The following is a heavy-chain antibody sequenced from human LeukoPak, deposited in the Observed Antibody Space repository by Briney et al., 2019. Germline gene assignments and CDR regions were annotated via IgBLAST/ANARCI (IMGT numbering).Heavy chain of an antibody. J-gene: IGHJ4*02. CDR2: IQNDESKT. CDR3: ARDRNVLRFLEWLFLPDY. Sequence: GGSLRLSCAASGFAFSAYGMHWVRQAPGKGLEWVAYIQNDESKTHYTESVKGRFTISRDISKSTLYLQMNRLRGEDTAVYYCARDRNVLRFLEWLFLPDYWGQGTLVTVSS. CDR1: GFAFSAYG. V-gene: IGHV3-30*02. D-gene: IGHD3-3*01.